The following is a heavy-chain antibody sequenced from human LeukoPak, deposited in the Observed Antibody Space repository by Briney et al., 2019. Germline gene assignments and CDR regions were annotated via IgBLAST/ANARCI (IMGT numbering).Heavy chain of an antibody. V-gene: IGHV4-39*01. Sequence: SETLSLTCTVSGGSISSSSYYWGWIRQPPGKGLEWIGSIYYSGSTYYNPSLKSRVTISVDTSKNQFSLKLSSVTAADTAVYYCARVDLTTVTDFDYWGQGTLVTVSS. D-gene: IGHD4-17*01. CDR3: ARVDLTTVTDFDY. CDR2: IYYSGST. CDR1: GGSISSSSYY. J-gene: IGHJ4*02.